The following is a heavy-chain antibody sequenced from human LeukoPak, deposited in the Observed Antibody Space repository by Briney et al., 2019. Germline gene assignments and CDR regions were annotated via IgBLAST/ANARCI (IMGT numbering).Heavy chain of an antibody. CDR3: TTQVLESYGMDV. D-gene: IGHD3-3*01. CDR1: GFTFSNAW. J-gene: IGHJ6*02. CDR2: IKSKTDGGTT. V-gene: IGHV3-15*07. Sequence: GGSLRLSCAASGFTFSNAWMNWVRQAPGKGLEWVGRIKSKTDGGTTDYAAPVKGRLTISRDDSKNTLYLQMNSLKTEDTAVYYCTTQVLESYGMDVWGQGTTVTVSS.